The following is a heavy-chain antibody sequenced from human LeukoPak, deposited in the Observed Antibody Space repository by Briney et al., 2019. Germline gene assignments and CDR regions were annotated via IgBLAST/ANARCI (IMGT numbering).Heavy chain of an antibody. V-gene: IGHV3-48*01. J-gene: IGHJ6*02. CDR3: AKVGAGSSYYYYAMDV. CDR2: ISSSSSTI. Sequence: GGSLRLSCAASGFTFSSYSMNWVRQAPGKGLEWVSYISSSSSTIYYADSVKGRFTISRDNSKNTLFLEMNSLRAEDTAVYYCAKVGAGSSYYYYAMDVWGQGTTVTVSS. CDR1: GFTFSSYS.